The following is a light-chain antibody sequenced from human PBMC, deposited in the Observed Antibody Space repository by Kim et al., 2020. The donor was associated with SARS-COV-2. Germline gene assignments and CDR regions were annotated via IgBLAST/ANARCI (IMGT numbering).Light chain of an antibody. Sequence: CPGGSATHPCRASQCVSSSYFAWDQQKRGLAPRLLIYEASNRATGNPNRFSGSGSGTGVTFTNSRLEPEDFAVYYCQQYGSSPYTFGQGTKLEI. CDR1: QCVSSSY. V-gene: IGKV3D-20*01. CDR2: EAS. J-gene: IGKJ2*01. CDR3: QQYGSSPYT.